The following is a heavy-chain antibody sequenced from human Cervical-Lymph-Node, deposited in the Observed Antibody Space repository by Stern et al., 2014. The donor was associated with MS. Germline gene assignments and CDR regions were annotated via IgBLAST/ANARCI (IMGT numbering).Heavy chain of an antibody. Sequence: VQLVESGGGVVQPGRSLRLSCAASGFIFRNYAAHWVRQPPGKGLECVAIISCDGSDKYYTDSVKGRFTVSRDNSKNRLYLEMNSLRLEDTAVYYCAKGGSGSYLDWGQGSLVTVSS. J-gene: IGHJ4*02. CDR1: GFIFRNYA. D-gene: IGHD1-26*01. V-gene: IGHV3-30*04. CDR3: AKGGSGSYLD. CDR2: ISCDGSDK.